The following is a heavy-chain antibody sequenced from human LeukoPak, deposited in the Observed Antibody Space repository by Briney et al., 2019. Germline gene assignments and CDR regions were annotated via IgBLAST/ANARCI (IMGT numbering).Heavy chain of an antibody. J-gene: IGHJ4*02. CDR2: IYYTGST. CDR1: GGSISSGSFY. CDR3: ASDYYYDSSGPPRRGED. D-gene: IGHD3-22*01. Sequence: SETLSLTCTVSGGSISSGSFYWGWIRQPPGKGLEWIGSIYYTGSTYYNASLQSRVTISIDMSKNQFSLRLNSVTAADTAVYYCASDYYYDSSGPPRRGEDWGQGTLVTVSS. V-gene: IGHV4-39*01.